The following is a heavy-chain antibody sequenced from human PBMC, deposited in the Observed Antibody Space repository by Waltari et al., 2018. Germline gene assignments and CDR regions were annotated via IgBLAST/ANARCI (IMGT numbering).Heavy chain of an antibody. D-gene: IGHD5-12*01. J-gene: IGHJ5*02. CDR3: ARGRWLRPLFDP. CDR1: GYTFTSYA. V-gene: IGHV1-3*01. CDR2: INAGNGNT. Sequence: QVQLVQSGAEVKKPGASVQVSCKASGYTFTSYAMHWVRQAPGQRLEWMGWINAGNGNTKYSQKFQGRVTITRDTSASTAYMELSSLRSEDTAVYYCARGRWLRPLFDPWGQGTLVTVSS.